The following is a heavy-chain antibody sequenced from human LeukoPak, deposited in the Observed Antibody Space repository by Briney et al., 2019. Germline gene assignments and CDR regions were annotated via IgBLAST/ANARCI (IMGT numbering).Heavy chain of an antibody. J-gene: IGHJ3*02. CDR1: GFTFSSYW. CDR2: IKQDGSEK. V-gene: IGHV3-7*01. Sequence: GGSLRLSCAASGFTFSSYWMSWVRQAPGKGLEWVANIKQDGSEKYYVDSVKGRFTISRDNAKNSLYLQMNSLRAEDTAVYYCAREGSSSLKTAFDIWGQGTVVTVSS. D-gene: IGHD6-6*01. CDR3: AREGSSSLKTAFDI.